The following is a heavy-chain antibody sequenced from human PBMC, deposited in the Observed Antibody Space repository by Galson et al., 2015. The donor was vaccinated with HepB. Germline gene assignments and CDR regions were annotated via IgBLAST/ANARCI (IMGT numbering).Heavy chain of an antibody. D-gene: IGHD6-19*01. CDR3: AREAVAFYYYGMDV. J-gene: IGHJ6*02. Sequence: SVKVSCKASGYTFTSYAMHWVRQAPGQRLEWMGWISGGNGNTKYSQKFQGRVTITRDTSASTAYMELSSLRSEDTAVYYCAREAVAFYYYGMDVWGQGTTVTVSS. CDR2: ISGGNGNT. V-gene: IGHV1-3*01. CDR1: GYTFTSYA.